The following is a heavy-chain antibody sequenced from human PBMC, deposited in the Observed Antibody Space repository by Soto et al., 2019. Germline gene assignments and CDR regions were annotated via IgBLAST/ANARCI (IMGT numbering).Heavy chain of an antibody. D-gene: IGHD6-13*01. V-gene: IGHV4-31*03. J-gene: IGHJ5*02. CDR3: ARAAHYSSPFRWFDP. Sequence: SETLSLTCPFSGCSISSGGYYWSWIRQHPGKGLEWIGYIYYSGSTYYNPSLKSRVTISVDTSKNQFSLKLSSVTAADTAVYYCARAAHYSSPFRWFDPWGQGTLVTVSS. CDR2: IYYSGST. CDR1: GCSISSGGYY.